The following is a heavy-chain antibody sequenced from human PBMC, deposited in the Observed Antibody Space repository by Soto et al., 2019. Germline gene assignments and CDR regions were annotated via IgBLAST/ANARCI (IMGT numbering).Heavy chain of an antibody. J-gene: IGHJ6*03. CDR1: SGSISSSNW. CDR2: IYHSGST. D-gene: IGHD6-19*01. V-gene: IGHV4-4*02. CDR3: ARVQDLGQWLTSDYMDV. Sequence: PSETLSLTCAVSSGSISSSNWWSWVRRPPGKGLEWIGEIYHSGSTNYNPSLKSRVTISVDKSKNQFSLKLSSVTAADTAVYYCARVQDLGQWLTSDYMDVRGKGTTVTVSS.